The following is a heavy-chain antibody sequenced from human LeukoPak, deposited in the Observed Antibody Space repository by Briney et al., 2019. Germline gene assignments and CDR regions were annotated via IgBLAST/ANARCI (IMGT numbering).Heavy chain of an antibody. CDR2: ISGSGGST. D-gene: IGHD3-3*01. V-gene: IGHV3-23*01. CDR1: GFTFSSYA. J-gene: IGHJ4*02. Sequence: GGSLRLSCAASGFTFSSYAMSWVRQAPGKGLEWVSAISGSGGSTYYADSVKGRFTISRDNSKNTLYLQMNSLRAEDTAVYYCATRIAIFGVVIKADGMGYFDYWGQGTLVTVSS. CDR3: ATRIAIFGVVIKADGMGYFDY.